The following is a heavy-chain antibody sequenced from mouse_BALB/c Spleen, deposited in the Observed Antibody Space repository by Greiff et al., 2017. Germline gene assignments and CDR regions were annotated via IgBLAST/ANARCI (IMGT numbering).Heavy chain of an antibody. J-gene: IGHJ2*01. V-gene: IGHV1-5*01. D-gene: IGHD1-2*01. Sequence: VQLQQSGTVLARPGASVKMSCKASGYSFTSYWMHWVKQRPGQGLEWIGAIYPGNSDTSYNQKFKGKAKLTAVTSASTAYMELSSLTNEDSAVYYCTRGGPYYGYDLDYWGQGTTLTVSS. CDR2: IYPGNSDT. CDR3: TRGGPYYGYDLDY. CDR1: GYSFTSYW.